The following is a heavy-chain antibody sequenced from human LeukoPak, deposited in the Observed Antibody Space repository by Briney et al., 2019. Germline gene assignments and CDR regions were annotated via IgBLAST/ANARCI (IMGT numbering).Heavy chain of an antibody. Sequence: ASVKVSCKASGYTFTSYDINWVRQATGQGLEWMGWMNPNSGNTGYAQKFQGRVTMTRNSSISTAYMELSSLRSEDTAVYYCARGYSGYEAYYYYGMDVWGQGTTVTVSS. J-gene: IGHJ6*02. V-gene: IGHV1-8*01. CDR2: MNPNSGNT. CDR1: GYTFTSYD. CDR3: ARGYSGYEAYYYYGMDV. D-gene: IGHD5-12*01.